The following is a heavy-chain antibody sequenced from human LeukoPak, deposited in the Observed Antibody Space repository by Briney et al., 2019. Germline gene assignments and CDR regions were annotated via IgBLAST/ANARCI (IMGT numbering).Heavy chain of an antibody. V-gene: IGHV3-30*18. CDR3: AKEGRYFGGGTIDY. D-gene: IGHD3-9*01. CDR1: GFTFSSYG. J-gene: IGHJ4*02. CDR2: ISYDGSNK. Sequence: SLRLSCAASGFTFSSYGMHWVRQAPGKGLEWVAVISYDGSNKYYADSVKGRFTVSRDNSKNTLYLQMNSLRAEDTAVYYCAKEGRYFGGGTIDYWGQGTLVTVSS.